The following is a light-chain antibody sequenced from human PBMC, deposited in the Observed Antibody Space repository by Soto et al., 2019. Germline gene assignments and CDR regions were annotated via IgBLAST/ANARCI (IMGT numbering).Light chain of an antibody. V-gene: IGLV2-18*02. CDR2: EVS. Sequence: QSVVAPPPSVSGAPGQSVAISCTGTSSDIGSYNRVSWYQQPPGAAPKLMIYEVSNRPSGVPDRFSGSKSGNTASLTISGLQAEDEADYYCNSYTGSSTYVFGTGTKVTVL. CDR1: SSDIGSYNR. J-gene: IGLJ1*01. CDR3: NSYTGSSTYV.